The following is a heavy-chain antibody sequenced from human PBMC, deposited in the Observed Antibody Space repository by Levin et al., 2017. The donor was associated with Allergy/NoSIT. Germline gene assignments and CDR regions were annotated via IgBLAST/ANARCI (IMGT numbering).Heavy chain of an antibody. CDR2: ISSSGTTI. CDR3: AREGYLGAINS. Sequence: GGSLRLSCAASGFIFSDYHMSWIRQAPGKGLEWVSYISSSGTTIYYADSLKGRFTISRDNAKNSLYLQMNSLRAEDTAVYYCAREGYLGAINSWGQGTLVTVSS. J-gene: IGHJ4*02. V-gene: IGHV3-11*01. D-gene: IGHD1-26*01. CDR1: GFIFSDYH.